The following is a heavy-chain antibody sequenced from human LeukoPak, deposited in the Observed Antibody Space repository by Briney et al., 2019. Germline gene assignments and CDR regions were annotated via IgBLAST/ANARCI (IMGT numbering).Heavy chain of an antibody. CDR1: GFTFSSYA. CDR3: AKDPHPYDFWSGYYDY. J-gene: IGHJ4*02. D-gene: IGHD3-3*01. CDR2: ISGSGGST. Sequence: GGSLRLSCAASGFTFSSYAMSWVRQAPGKGLEWVSAISGSGGSTYYADSVKGRFTISRDNSKNTLYLQMNSLRAEDTAVYYCAKDPHPYDFWSGYYDYWGQGTLVTVSS. V-gene: IGHV3-23*01.